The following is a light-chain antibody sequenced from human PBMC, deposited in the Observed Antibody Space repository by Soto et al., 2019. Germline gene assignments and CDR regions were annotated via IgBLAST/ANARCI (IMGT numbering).Light chain of an antibody. CDR1: QSVSSSY. CDR2: GAS. V-gene: IGKV3-20*01. J-gene: IGKJ4*01. CDR3: QQYGSSPLLT. Sequence: EIVLTQSPGTLSLSPGERATLSCRASQSVSSSYLAWYQQKPGQAPRLLIYGASSRATRIPDRFSGSGSGTDFTLTISRLEPEDFAVYYCQQYGSSPLLTFGGGTKVEIK.